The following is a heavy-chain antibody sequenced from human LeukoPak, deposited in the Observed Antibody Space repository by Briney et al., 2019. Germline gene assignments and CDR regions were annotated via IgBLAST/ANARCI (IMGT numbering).Heavy chain of an antibody. Sequence: GGSLRLSCAASGFDLSTYEMNWVRQAPGKGLEWIADITISGHTKNYADSVKGRFTISGDNARTSLYLQMNSLRVEDTGVYYCARGDPHADLWGQGTLVTVSS. J-gene: IGHJ5*02. CDR2: ITISGHTK. CDR3: ARGDPHADL. CDR1: GFDLSTYE. V-gene: IGHV3-48*03.